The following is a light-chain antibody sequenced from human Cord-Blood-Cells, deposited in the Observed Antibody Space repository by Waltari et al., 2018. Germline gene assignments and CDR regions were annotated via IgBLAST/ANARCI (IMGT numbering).Light chain of an antibody. V-gene: IGKV3-11*01. CDR3: QQRSNWPPFT. J-gene: IGKJ3*01. CDR1: QSVSSY. Sequence: EIVLTQSPATLSLSPGERATLPCRASQSVSSYLAWYQQKPGQAPRLLIYDASNRATGIPARFSGSGSGTDFTLTISSLEPEDFAVYYCQQRSNWPPFTFGPGTKGDIK. CDR2: DAS.